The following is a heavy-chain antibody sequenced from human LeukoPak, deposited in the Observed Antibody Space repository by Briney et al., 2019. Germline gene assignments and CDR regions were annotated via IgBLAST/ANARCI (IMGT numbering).Heavy chain of an antibody. V-gene: IGHV4-4*07. J-gene: IGHJ5*02. CDR1: GGSMSSYY. Sequence: TSEILSLTCTVSGGSMSSYYWSWLRQPAGKGLEWIGRIYTSGSTNYNPSLKSRVTMSVDTSRNQFSLKMSSVTAADTAVYYCARQIVGDVRRFDPRGQGTLVTVSP. CDR2: IYTSGST. D-gene: IGHD1-26*01. CDR3: ARQIVGDVRRFDP.